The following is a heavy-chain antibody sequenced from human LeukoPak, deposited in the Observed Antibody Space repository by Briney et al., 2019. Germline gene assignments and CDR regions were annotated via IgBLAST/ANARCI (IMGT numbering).Heavy chain of an antibody. CDR3: ARTARRTPTPFDP. J-gene: IGHJ5*02. Sequence: SVKVSCKASGGTFSSYAISWVRQAPGQGLEWMGGIIPIFGTANYAQKFQGSVTITADESTSTAYMELSSLRSEDTAVYYCARTARRTPTPFDPWGQGTLVTVSS. V-gene: IGHV1-69*13. CDR2: IIPIFGTA. CDR1: GGTFSSYA. D-gene: IGHD6-6*01.